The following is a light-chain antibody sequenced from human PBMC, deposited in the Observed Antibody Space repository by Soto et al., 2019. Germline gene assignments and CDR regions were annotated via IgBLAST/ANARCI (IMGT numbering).Light chain of an antibody. J-gene: IGKJ1*01. CDR1: QGISSW. CDR2: AAS. V-gene: IGKV1-12*01. CDR3: QHYNSYGT. Sequence: DIQMTQSPSSVAASVGDRVTIACRASQGISSWLAWYQQKPGKAPEHLIYAASSLQSGVPSRFSGSGSGTEFTLTISSVQPDDFASYYCQHYNSYGTFGQGTKVDI.